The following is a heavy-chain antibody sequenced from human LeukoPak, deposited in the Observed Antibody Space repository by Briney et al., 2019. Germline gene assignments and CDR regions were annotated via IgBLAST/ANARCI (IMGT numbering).Heavy chain of an antibody. CDR2: ISFDGVNT. CDR3: ARGQGYESYYYMDV. V-gene: IGHV3-30*04. Sequence: PAVSLRLSCAASRFTFSTYHIHWLRQAPGQGLEWVTVISFDGVNTFYTDSVKGRFTISTYNSKNTVYLQRQNPNPEDTAFFYCARGQGYESYYYMDVWGKGTTVSVSS. J-gene: IGHJ6*03. D-gene: IGHD2-2*01. CDR1: RFTFSTYH.